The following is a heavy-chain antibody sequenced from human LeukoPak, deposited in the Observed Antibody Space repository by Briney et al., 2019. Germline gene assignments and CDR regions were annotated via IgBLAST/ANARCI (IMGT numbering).Heavy chain of an antibody. Sequence: PGGSLRLSCAASGFTFSSSAMSGVRQTPGRGVEGVSSITGNGANTYYSDSVKGRFTISRDNSKNTLSLQMNSLRAEDTDVYFCAKERRRVDTAMVRSYYFENWGQGTLVNVSS. CDR2: ITGNGANT. CDR1: GFTFSSSA. V-gene: IGHV3-23*01. D-gene: IGHD5-18*01. J-gene: IGHJ4*02. CDR3: AKERRRVDTAMVRSYYFEN.